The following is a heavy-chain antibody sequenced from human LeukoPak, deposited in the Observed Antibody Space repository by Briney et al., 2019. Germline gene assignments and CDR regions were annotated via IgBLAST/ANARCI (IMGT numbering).Heavy chain of an antibody. D-gene: IGHD3-9*01. CDR3: ARGPQPYYDILTGYYPDAFDI. J-gene: IGHJ3*02. CDR2: INAGNGNT. Sequence: ASVKVSCKASGYTFTSYAMHWVRQAPGQRLEWMGWINAGNGNTKYSQEFQGRVTITRDTSVSTAYMELSSLRSEDMAVYYCARGPQPYYDILTGYYPDAFDIWGQGTMVTVSS. V-gene: IGHV1-3*03. CDR1: GYTFTSYA.